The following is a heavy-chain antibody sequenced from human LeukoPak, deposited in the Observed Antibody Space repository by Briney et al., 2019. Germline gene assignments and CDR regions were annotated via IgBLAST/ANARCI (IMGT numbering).Heavy chain of an antibody. CDR1: GYSIRSGHY. CDR2: INHSGIT. Sequence: PSETLSLTCAVSGYSIRSGHYWGWIRQSPGKGPEWIGSINHSGITEYNPSLKSRDTLSVDTSKNQFSLQLRSVTAADRALYYCARSGDYIKEGFDYWGQGTQVTVSS. CDR3: ARSGDYIKEGFDY. J-gene: IGHJ4*02. D-gene: IGHD3-22*01. V-gene: IGHV4-38-2*01.